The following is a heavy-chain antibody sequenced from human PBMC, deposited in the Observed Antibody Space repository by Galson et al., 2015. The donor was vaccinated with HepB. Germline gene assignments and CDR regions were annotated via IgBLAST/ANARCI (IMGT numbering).Heavy chain of an antibody. V-gene: IGHV4-34*01. D-gene: IGHD6-19*01. CDR3: ARDRRLLYYYYNGMDG. CDR2: INHSGRT. Sequence: SETLSLTCAVYGGSFSGYYWSWIRQPPGKGLEWIGEINHSGRTNYNPSLKSRVTISVDTSKNQLSLNLSSLTAADTAVYYCARDRRLLYYYYNGMDGWGQGTTVTGSS. CDR1: GGSFSGYY. J-gene: IGHJ6*02.